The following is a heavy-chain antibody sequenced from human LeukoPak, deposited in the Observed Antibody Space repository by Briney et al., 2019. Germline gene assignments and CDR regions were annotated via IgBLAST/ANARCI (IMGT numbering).Heavy chain of an antibody. Sequence: GGSLRLSCAASGFAFSSYGMYWVRQAPGKGLEWVAVISYDGSNEYYADSVKGRFTISRDKSKNTLYLQMNSLRAEDTAVYNCAKDGISGWPRGYFDYWGQGTLVTVSS. D-gene: IGHD6-19*01. J-gene: IGHJ4*02. CDR3: AKDGISGWPRGYFDY. CDR2: ISYDGSNE. CDR1: GFAFSSYG. V-gene: IGHV3-30*18.